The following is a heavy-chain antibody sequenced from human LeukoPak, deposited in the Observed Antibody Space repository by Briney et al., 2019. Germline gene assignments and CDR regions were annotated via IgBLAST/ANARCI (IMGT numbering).Heavy chain of an antibody. Sequence: GGSLRLSCAASGFTFSSYSMNWVRQAPGKGLEWVSSISSSSSYIYYADSVKGRFTISRDNAKNSLYLQMNSLRAEDTAVYYCASRVDCSSTSCYTGRVFGYYYYMDVWGKGTTVTVSS. CDR1: GFTFSSYS. D-gene: IGHD2-2*02. CDR3: ASRVDCSSTSCYTGRVFGYYYYMDV. CDR2: ISSSSSYI. V-gene: IGHV3-21*01. J-gene: IGHJ6*03.